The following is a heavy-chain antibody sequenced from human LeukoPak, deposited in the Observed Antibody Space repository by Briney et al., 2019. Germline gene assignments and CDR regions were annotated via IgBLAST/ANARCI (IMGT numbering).Heavy chain of an antibody. D-gene: IGHD6-13*01. J-gene: IGHJ4*02. CDR3: AKHSSSWYTYYFDY. V-gene: IGHV3-23*01. Sequence: AGGSLRLSCAASGFTFSNYALSWVRQAPGKGLEWVSTFSGSGGSTYYADSVKGRFTISRDNSKNTLYLQMNSLRAEDTAVYYCAKHSSSWYTYYFDYWGQGTLVTVSS. CDR2: FSGSGGST. CDR1: GFTFSNYA.